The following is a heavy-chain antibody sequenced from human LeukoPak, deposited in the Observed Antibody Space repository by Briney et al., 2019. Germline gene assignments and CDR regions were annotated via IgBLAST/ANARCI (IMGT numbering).Heavy chain of an antibody. CDR3: ARDRYYGSGRYNYFDY. D-gene: IGHD3-10*01. CDR1: GFTFSSYT. CDR2: ISDDGSNK. J-gene: IGHJ4*02. Sequence: GGSLRLSCVASGFTFSSYTMHWVRQAPGKGLEWVAVISDDGSNKDYADSVKGRFTISRDNSKNTLYLQVNSLRAEDTAVYYCARDRYYGSGRYNYFDYWGQGTLVTVSS. V-gene: IGHV3-30-3*01.